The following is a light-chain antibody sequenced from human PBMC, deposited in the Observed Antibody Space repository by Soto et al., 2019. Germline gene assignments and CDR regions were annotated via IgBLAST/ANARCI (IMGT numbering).Light chain of an antibody. J-gene: IGKJ4*01. Sequence: DFQLTQSPSSLSASVGDRVTITCRASQGFSNALAWFQQKPGKVPKLLIYAASTLQSGVPSRFSGSGSGTDFTLTISSLQPEDVATDYCQKYDTAPLTFGGGTKAEIK. CDR3: QKYDTAPLT. V-gene: IGKV1-27*01. CDR2: AAS. CDR1: QGFSNA.